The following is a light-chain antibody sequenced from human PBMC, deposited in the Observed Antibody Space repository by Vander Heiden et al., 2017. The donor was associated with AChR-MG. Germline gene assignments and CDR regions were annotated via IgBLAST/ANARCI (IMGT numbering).Light chain of an antibody. J-gene: IGLJ2*01. Sequence: SYELTQSPSVSVSPGPPASIPCAGANLRDKYVFWYQKKAGKAPVLVSCRYNKRPSGSPDRCSGVSAGNTATLTISETKAMDEDYYDWQVWYRSTVLVGGGNRRTV. CDR3: QVWYRSTVL. CDR2: RYN. CDR1: NLRDKY. V-gene: IGLV3-1*01.